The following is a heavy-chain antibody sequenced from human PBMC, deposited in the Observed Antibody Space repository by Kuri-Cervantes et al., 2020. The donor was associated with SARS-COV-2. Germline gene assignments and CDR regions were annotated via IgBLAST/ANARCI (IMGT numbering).Heavy chain of an antibody. J-gene: IGHJ6*03. Sequence: GESLKISCAASGFTFADYGMSWVRQAPGKGLEWVSAINWNGGSTGYADSVKGRFTISRDNAKNSLYLQMNSLRAEDTALYHCARVSTVTNGPGTRNYYYCYMDVWGKGTTVTVSS. CDR2: INWNGGST. CDR3: ARVSTVTNGPGTRNYYYCYMDV. D-gene: IGHD4-17*01. V-gene: IGHV3-20*01. CDR1: GFTFADYG.